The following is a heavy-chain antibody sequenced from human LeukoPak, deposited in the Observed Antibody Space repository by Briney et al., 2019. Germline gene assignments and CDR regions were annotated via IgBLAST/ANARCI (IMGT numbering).Heavy chain of an antibody. V-gene: IGHV4-38-2*02. CDR3: ARERTTVTTGSLDY. Sequence: SETLSLTCTVSGYSMSSGYYWGWIRQPPGKGLEWIGSIYHSGSTYYNPSLKSRVTISVDTSKNQFSLKLSSVTAADTAVYYCARERTTVTTGSLDYWGQGTLVTVSS. CDR2: IYHSGST. D-gene: IGHD4-17*01. CDR1: GYSMSSGYY. J-gene: IGHJ4*02.